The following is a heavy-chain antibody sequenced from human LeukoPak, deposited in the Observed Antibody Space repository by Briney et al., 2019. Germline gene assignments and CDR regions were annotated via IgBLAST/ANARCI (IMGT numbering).Heavy chain of an antibody. D-gene: IGHD6-6*01. CDR1: GFTFSGYW. CDR3: ARERIASYPSVPGFGY. Sequence: GGSLSLSCSASGFTFSGYWMHWVRQAPGKGLVWVSRINTDGSTTTYADSVKGRFTISRDNAKNTLYLHMNSLRAEDTAVYYCARERIASYPSVPGFGYWGQGTLVIVSS. V-gene: IGHV3-74*01. J-gene: IGHJ4*02. CDR2: INTDGSTT.